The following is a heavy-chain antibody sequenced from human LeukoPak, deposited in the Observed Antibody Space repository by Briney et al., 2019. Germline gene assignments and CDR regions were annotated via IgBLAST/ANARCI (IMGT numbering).Heavy chain of an antibody. Sequence: GESLKISCKGSGYIFTSYWIGWVRQMPGKGLEWMGIIYPGDSDTRYSPSFQGQVTISADKSISTAYLQWSSLKASDTATYYCARRRHDSSGYYGHAFDIWGQGTMVTVSS. V-gene: IGHV5-51*01. J-gene: IGHJ3*02. CDR1: GYIFTSYW. CDR2: IYPGDSDT. D-gene: IGHD3-22*01. CDR3: ARRRHDSSGYYGHAFDI.